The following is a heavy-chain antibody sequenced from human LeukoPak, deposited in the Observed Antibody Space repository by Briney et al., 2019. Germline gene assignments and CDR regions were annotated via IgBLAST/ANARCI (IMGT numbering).Heavy chain of an antibody. CDR3: ARSRGPYDFWSGYYFGHFDY. CDR1: GGSISSGGYY. Sequence: PSETLSLTCTVSGGSISSGGYYWSWIRQHPGKGLEWIGEINHSGSTNYNPSLKSRVTISVDTSKNQFSLKLSSVTAADTAVYYCARSRGPYDFWSGYYFGHFDYWGQGTLVTVSS. J-gene: IGHJ4*02. V-gene: IGHV4-31*03. CDR2: INHSGST. D-gene: IGHD3-3*01.